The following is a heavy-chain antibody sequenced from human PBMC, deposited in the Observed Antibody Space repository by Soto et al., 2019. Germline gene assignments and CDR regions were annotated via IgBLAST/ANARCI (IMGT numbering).Heavy chain of an antibody. CDR3: ATSVVVVAGVRAPYYFDC. J-gene: IGHJ4*02. Sequence: GASVKVSCKASGYTFTSYGISWVRQAPGQGLEWMGWISAYNGNTNYAQKLQGRVTMTTDTSTSTAYMELRSLRSDDTAVYYCATSVVVVAGVRAPYYFDCWGQGTLVTVSS. CDR1: GYTFTSYG. CDR2: ISAYNGNT. V-gene: IGHV1-18*04. D-gene: IGHD2-15*01.